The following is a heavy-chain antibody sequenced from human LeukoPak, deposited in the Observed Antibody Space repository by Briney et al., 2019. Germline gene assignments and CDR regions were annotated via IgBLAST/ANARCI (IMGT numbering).Heavy chain of an antibody. V-gene: IGHV4-34*01. CDR1: GGSFNGYY. D-gene: IGHD4-17*01. CDR2: INHSGST. J-gene: IGHJ6*02. Sequence: SETLSLTCAVYGGSFNGYYWSWIRQPPGKGLEWIGEINHSGSTNYNPSLKSRVTISVDTSKNQFSLKLSSVTAADTAVYYCARYGDYGYYYGMDVWGQGTTVTVSS. CDR3: ARYGDYGYYYGMDV.